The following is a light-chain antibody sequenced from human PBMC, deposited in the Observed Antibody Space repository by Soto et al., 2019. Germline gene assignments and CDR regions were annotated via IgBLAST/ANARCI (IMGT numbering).Light chain of an antibody. CDR3: HQRSNWPPGYT. CDR1: QSVSSY. J-gene: IGKJ2*01. CDR2: DAS. V-gene: IGKV3-11*01. Sequence: EIVLTQSPATLSLSPGERATLSCRASQSVSSYLAWYQQKPGKAPRLLIYDASNRATGIPARFSGSGSGTDFTLTISSLEPEDFAVYYCHQRSNWPPGYTFGQGTKLEIK.